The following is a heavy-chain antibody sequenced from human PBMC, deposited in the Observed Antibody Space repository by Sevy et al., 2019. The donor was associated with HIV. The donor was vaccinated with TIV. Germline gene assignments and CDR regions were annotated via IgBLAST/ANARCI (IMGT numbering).Heavy chain of an antibody. CDR2: ISYDGSNK. J-gene: IGHJ4*02. V-gene: IGHV3-30*18. CDR1: GFTFSSYG. Sequence: GESLKISCAASGFTFSSYGMHWVRQAPGKGLEWVAVISYDGSNKYYADSVKGRFTISRDNSKNTLYLQMNSLRAEDTAVYYCAKDLSSSIAETYYFDYWGQGTLVTVSS. D-gene: IGHD6-6*01. CDR3: AKDLSSSIAETYYFDY.